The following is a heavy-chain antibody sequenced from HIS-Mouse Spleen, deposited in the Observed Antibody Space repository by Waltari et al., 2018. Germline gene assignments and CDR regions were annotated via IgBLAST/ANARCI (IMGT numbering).Heavy chain of an antibody. CDR3: AREGGIVVVVAATCAFDI. J-gene: IGHJ3*02. Sequence: QVQLQESGPGLVKPSETLSLTCTVSGYSISSGYYWGWIRQPPGKGLEWIGSIYHRGSTLHNPSLKSRVTISGDTSKNQFSLKLSSVTAADTAVYYCAREGGIVVVVAATCAFDIWGQGTMVTVSS. V-gene: IGHV4-38-2*02. CDR2: IYHRGST. D-gene: IGHD2-15*01. CDR1: GYSISSGYY.